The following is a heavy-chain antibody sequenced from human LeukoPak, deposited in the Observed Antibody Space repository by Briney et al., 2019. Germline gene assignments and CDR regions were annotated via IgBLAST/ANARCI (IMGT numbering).Heavy chain of an antibody. D-gene: IGHD1-26*01. CDR2: IYADGETV. V-gene: IGHV3-11*01. CDR3: ARASYSQN. CDR1: GFTFRHYL. J-gene: IGHJ4*02. Sequence: GGSLRLSCAASGFTFRHYLMSWIRQAPGKGLEWISYIYADGETVYYADSVKGRFTSSRDNAKNSLYLQMTSLRPEDTAVYYFARASYSQNWGQGTLVTVSS.